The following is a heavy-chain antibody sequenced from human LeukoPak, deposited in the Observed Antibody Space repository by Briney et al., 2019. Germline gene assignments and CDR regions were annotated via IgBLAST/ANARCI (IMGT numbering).Heavy chain of an antibody. CDR2: ISWNRDAI. CDR3: ARGRAGYTHDVFDI. D-gene: IGHD3-9*01. Sequence: GGSLRLSCAASRFTPADYTMHWVRQAPRKGLGWVSGISWNRDAIGYAHTVKGRFTISREKAKNTLYLQMNRLRAEDTALYYCARGRAGYTHDVFDIWGQGTMVTVSS. V-gene: IGHV3-9*02. J-gene: IGHJ3*02. CDR1: RFTPADYT.